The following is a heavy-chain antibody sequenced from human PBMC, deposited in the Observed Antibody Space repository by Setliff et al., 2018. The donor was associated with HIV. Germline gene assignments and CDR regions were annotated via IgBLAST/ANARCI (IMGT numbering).Heavy chain of an antibody. CDR1: SESFSGYY. Sequence: SETLSLTCAVYSESFSGYYWTWIRQPPGKGPEWIGEIDHGGSTNFNPSLKSRVTISIDTSKNQLSLKMRSVTAADTAVYYCARGRYSGNYRFDFWGRGNMVTVSS. D-gene: IGHD1-26*01. CDR2: IDHGGST. CDR3: ARGRYSGNYRFDF. V-gene: IGHV4-34*01. J-gene: IGHJ4*02.